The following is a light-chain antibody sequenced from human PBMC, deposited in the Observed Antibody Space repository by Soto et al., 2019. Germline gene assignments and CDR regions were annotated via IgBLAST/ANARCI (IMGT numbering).Light chain of an antibody. J-gene: IGKJ1*01. CDR3: EQSYRTPRT. V-gene: IGKV1-39*01. Sequence: DIQMTQSPSSLSASVGDRVTITCRASQSISSYLNWYQQKPGKAPKLLIYAASSLQSGVPSRFSGRGSGTDFTLTINSLQPEDFATYDCEQSYRTPRTFGQGNELDIK. CDR1: QSISSY. CDR2: AAS.